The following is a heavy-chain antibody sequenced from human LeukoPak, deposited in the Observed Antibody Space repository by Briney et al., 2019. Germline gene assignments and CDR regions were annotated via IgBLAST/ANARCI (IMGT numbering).Heavy chain of an antibody. J-gene: IGHJ4*02. CDR3: ARTYYYGSGREY. D-gene: IGHD3-10*01. Sequence: GGSLRLSCAASGFTFSSYGMHWVRQAPGKGLEWVAVISYDGSNKYYADSVKGRFTISRDNSKNTLYLQMNSLRAEDTAVYYCARTYYYGSGREYWGQGTLVTVSS. V-gene: IGHV3-30*03. CDR1: GFTFSSYG. CDR2: ISYDGSNK.